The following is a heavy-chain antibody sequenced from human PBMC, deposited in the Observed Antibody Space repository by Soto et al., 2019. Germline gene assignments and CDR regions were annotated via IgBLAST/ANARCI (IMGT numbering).Heavy chain of an antibody. Sequence: EVQVVESGGGLMQPGGSLRLSCVVSGLTVSGHYMTWVRQPPGKGLEWVSVMYTNGSTYYADSVKGRFTISRDNSKNTLYFQMNSLKAEDTAIYYCARSPPQLWPHPGAIDLWGQGTMVIVSS. CDR3: ARSPPQLWPHPGAIDL. CDR2: MYTNGST. CDR1: GLTVSGHY. J-gene: IGHJ3*01. V-gene: IGHV3-53*01. D-gene: IGHD1-1*01.